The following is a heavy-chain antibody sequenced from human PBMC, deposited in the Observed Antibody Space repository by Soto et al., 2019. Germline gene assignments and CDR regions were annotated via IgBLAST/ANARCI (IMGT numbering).Heavy chain of an antibody. Sequence: PGGSLRLSCAASGFTFSGSAMHWVRQASGKGLEWVGRIRSKANSYATAYAASVKGRFTISRDDSKNTAYLQMNSLKTEDTAVYYCTRPTDYYDSSGPTSHDYGMDAWGQGTTVTVSS. J-gene: IGHJ6*02. CDR1: GFTFSGSA. CDR2: IRSKANSYAT. D-gene: IGHD3-22*01. V-gene: IGHV3-73*01. CDR3: TRPTDYYDSSGPTSHDYGMDA.